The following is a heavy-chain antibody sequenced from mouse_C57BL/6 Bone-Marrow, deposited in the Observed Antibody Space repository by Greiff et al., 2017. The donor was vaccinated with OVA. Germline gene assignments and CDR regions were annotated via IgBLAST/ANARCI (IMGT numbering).Heavy chain of an antibody. CDR2: IDPEDGDT. CDR3: ARGGLRFHFDY. D-gene: IGHD2-4*01. Sequence: VQLKQSGAELVKPGASVKLSCTASGFNIKDYYMHWVKQRTEQGLEWIGRIDPEDGDTKYAPKFQGTATITADTSSNTAYLQLSSLTSEDTAVYYCARGGLRFHFDYWGQGTTLTVSS. CDR1: GFNIKDYY. V-gene: IGHV14-2*01. J-gene: IGHJ2*01.